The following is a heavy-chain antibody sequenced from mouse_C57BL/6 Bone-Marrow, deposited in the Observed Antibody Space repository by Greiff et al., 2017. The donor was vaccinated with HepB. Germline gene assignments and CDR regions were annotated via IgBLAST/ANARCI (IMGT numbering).Heavy chain of an antibody. CDR2: INSNDGTT. CDR3: ARRDLFVY. CDR1: GFTFSLYG. Sequence: EVQRVESGGGLVQPGGSLKLSCAASGFTFSLYGMSWVRQTPDKRLELVASINSNDGTTYYADTIKGRITITRDNAKNTLYLQMSSLKSEDTAMYYCARRDLFVYWGQGTLVTVSA. D-gene: IGHD3-3*01. J-gene: IGHJ3*01. V-gene: IGHV5-6-3*01.